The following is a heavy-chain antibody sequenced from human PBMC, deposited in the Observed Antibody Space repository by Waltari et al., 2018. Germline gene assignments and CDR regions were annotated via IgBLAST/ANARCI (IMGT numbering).Heavy chain of an antibody. Sequence: QLQLQESGPGLVKPSETLSLTCTVSGGSISSSSYYWVWIRQPPGKGLEWIGSIYYSGSTYYNAALKSRVTISVDTSKNQCARKLGAVTAADTAVYYCASGYSSSNWFDPWGQGTLVTVSS. CDR1: GGSISSSSYY. CDR3: ASGYSSSNWFDP. CDR2: IYYSGST. J-gene: IGHJ5*02. V-gene: IGHV4-39*07. D-gene: IGHD6-13*01.